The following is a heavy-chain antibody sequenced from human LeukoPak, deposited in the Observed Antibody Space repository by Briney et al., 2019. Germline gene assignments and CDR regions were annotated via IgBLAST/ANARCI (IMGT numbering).Heavy chain of an antibody. CDR1: GGSISSYY. CDR3: ASLALPASYDY. D-gene: IGHD1-14*01. Sequence: SETLSLTCTVSGGSISSYYWTWIRQPPGKGLEWIGYISYSGSTNYNPSLKSRVTISVDTSKSQFSLKLSSVTAADTAVYYCASLALPASYDYWGQGTLVTVSS. J-gene: IGHJ4*02. V-gene: IGHV4-59*08. CDR2: ISYSGST.